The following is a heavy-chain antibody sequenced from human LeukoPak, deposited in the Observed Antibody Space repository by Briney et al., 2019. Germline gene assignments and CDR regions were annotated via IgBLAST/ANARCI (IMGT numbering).Heavy chain of an antibody. J-gene: IGHJ4*02. V-gene: IGHV3-21*01. Sequence: GGSLRLSCAASGFTFSSYSMTWVRQAPGKGLEWVSSISSDSTYIYYADSVKGRFTISRDNVKNSLYLQMNSLRAEDTALYYCARDFSRVSEYWGQGTLVTVSS. CDR2: ISSDSTYI. D-gene: IGHD6-13*01. CDR1: GFTFSSYS. CDR3: ARDFSRVSEY.